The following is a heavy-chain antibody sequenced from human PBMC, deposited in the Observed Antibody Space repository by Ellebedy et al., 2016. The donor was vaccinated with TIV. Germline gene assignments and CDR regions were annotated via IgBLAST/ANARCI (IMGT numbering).Heavy chain of an antibody. Sequence: ASVKVSCXASGYTFTGYYMHWVRQAPGQGPEWMGWINPDSGGTNYAQKFQGRVTMTTDTSISTAYMELSRLRSDDTAVYYCARDTVGATEEVFHYWGQGTLVTVSS. V-gene: IGHV1-2*02. CDR3: ARDTVGATEEVFHY. J-gene: IGHJ4*02. D-gene: IGHD1-26*01. CDR1: GYTFTGYY. CDR2: INPDSGGT.